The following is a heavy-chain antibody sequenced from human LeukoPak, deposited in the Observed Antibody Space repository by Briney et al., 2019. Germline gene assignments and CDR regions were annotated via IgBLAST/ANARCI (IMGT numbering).Heavy chain of an antibody. V-gene: IGHV3-48*01. CDR1: EFTFSTYS. Sequence: GGSLRLSCAASEFTFSTYSMNWVRQAPGKGLEWVSYISSSSSTIYHADSVKGRFTISRDNAKNSLFLQMNSLRAEDTAVYYCARGRLVRPPGYDYWGQGTLVTVSS. CDR3: ARGRLVRPPGYDY. D-gene: IGHD3-9*01. CDR2: ISSSSSTI. J-gene: IGHJ4*02.